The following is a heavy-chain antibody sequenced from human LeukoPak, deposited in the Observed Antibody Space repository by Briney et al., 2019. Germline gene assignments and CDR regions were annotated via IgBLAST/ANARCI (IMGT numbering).Heavy chain of an antibody. J-gene: IGHJ4*02. D-gene: IGHD1-26*01. CDR1: GFTFSSYG. V-gene: IGHV3-30*02. Sequence: GGSLGLSCAASGFTFSSYGMHWVRQAPGKGLEWVAFIRYDGSNKYYADSVKGRFTISRDNSKNTLYLQMNSLRAEDTAVYYCANELGKYSGSHYYWGQGTLVTVSS. CDR2: IRYDGSNK. CDR3: ANELGKYSGSHYY.